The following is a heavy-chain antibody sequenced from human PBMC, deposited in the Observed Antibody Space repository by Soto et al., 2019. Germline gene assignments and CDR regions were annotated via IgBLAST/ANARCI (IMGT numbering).Heavy chain of an antibody. CDR3: ARPLSPYYDSSGYYYGGWSDP. Sequence: EVQLVQSGAEVKKPGESLKISCKASGYNFTNYWIAWVRQMPGKGLEWMGIIYPGDSDTRYSPSFQGQVTISADKSISTAYLQWSSLKASDTAMYYCARPLSPYYDSSGYYYGGWSDPWGQGTLVTVSS. V-gene: IGHV5-51*03. D-gene: IGHD3-22*01. CDR1: GYNFTNYW. J-gene: IGHJ5*02. CDR2: IYPGDSDT.